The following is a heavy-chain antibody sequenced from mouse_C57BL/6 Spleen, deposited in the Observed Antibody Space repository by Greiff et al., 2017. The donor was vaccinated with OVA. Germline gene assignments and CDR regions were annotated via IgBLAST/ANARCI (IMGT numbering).Heavy chain of an antibody. Sequence: QVQLQQPGAELVRPGSSVKLSCKASGYTFTSYWMPWVKQRPIQGLEWIGNIDPSDSYTNYNQKFKGKSTLTVDKSSSTAYMQLSSLTSEDSAVYYCASSYVYYDFDVWGTGTTVTVSS. V-gene: IGHV1-52*01. CDR2: IDPSDSYT. CDR3: ASSYVYYDFDV. D-gene: IGHD2-3*01. CDR1: GYTFTSYW. J-gene: IGHJ1*03.